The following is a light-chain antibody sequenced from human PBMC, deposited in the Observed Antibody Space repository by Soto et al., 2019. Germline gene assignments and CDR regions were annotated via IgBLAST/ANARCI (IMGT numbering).Light chain of an antibody. J-gene: IGKJ4*01. CDR2: DVS. CDR1: QYIYNY. CDR3: QHTYSIPLT. Sequence: DIQMTPSPSSLSASVGDRVTITCRASQYIYNYLSCYQQIPGTALTLPLYDVSSLHTGIQPRFRGSGSGTVFTLIITSLQAEDFATYYCQHTYSIPLTFGGGTKVDSK. V-gene: IGKV1-39*01.